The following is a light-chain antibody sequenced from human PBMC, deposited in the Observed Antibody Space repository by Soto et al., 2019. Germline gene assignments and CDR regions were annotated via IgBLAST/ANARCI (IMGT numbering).Light chain of an antibody. CDR1: TPNIGSNY. V-gene: IGLV1-47*01. J-gene: IGLJ1*01. CDR2: RNN. CDR3: ATWDDSLNGFYV. Sequence: QSVLTQPPSASGTPGQGATISCSGSTPNIGSNYVYWYQQLPGTAPKLLIYRNNQRPSGVPDRFSGSKSGTSASLAISGLRSDDEADYFCATWDDSLNGFYVFGTGTKVTVL.